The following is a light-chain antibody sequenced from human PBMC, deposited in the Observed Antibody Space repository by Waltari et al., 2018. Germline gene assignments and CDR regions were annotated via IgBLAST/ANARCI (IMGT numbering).Light chain of an antibody. CDR3: QQYDSWLLYT. CDR2: GAS. CDR1: QSVSSN. V-gene: IGKV3-15*01. J-gene: IGKJ2*01. Sequence: EIAMTQSPATLSVSPGERVTLSCRASQSVSSNLAWYQQKRGQAPRLLIYGASTRVTGIPARFSGSGSGTEFTLTISSLQSEDFAVYFCQQYDSWLLYTFGQGTNLEIK.